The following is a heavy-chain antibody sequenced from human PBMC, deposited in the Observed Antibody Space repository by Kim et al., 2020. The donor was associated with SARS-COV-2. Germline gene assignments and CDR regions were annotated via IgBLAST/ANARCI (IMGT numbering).Heavy chain of an antibody. D-gene: IGHD3-22*01. CDR2: ISSSSSTI. CDR1: GFTFSSYS. J-gene: IGHJ5*02. Sequence: GGSLRLSCAASGFTFSSYSMNWVRQAPGKGLEWVSYISSSSSTIYYADSVKGRFTISRDNAKNSLYLQMNSLRDEDTAVYYCARVPYDSSGYSVAGWFDPWGQGTLVTVSS. CDR3: ARVPYDSSGYSVAGWFDP. V-gene: IGHV3-48*02.